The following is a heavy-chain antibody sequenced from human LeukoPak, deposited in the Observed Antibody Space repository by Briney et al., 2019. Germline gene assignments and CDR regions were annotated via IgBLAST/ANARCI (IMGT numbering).Heavy chain of an antibody. CDR3: ARDYYYGSGSYAH. J-gene: IGHJ4*02. Sequence: GGSLRLSCAASGFTFSSYWMSRVRQAPGKGQEWVANINQDGSEKYYVDSVKGRFTISRDNAKNSLYLQMNSLRAEDTAVYFCARDYYYGSGSYAHWGQGTLVTVSS. CDR2: INQDGSEK. CDR1: GFTFSSYW. V-gene: IGHV3-7*01. D-gene: IGHD3-10*01.